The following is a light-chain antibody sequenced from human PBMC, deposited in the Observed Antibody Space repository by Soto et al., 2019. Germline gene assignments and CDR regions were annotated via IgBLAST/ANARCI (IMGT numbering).Light chain of an antibody. J-gene: IGKJ5*01. CDR2: DAS. CDR1: QSVSSY. CDR3: QHRYNWLIT. V-gene: IGKV3-11*01. Sequence: EIVLTQSPATLSLSPWERATLSCRASQSVSSYLAWYQQKPGQAPRLLIYDASNRATGTPARFSGSGSGTDFTLTISSLEPEDFAVYYCQHRYNWLITFGQGTRLEIK.